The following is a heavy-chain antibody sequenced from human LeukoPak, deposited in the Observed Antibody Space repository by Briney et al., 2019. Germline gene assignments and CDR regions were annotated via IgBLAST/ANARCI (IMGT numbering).Heavy chain of an antibody. V-gene: IGHV4-38-2*02. J-gene: IGHJ6*03. CDR2: IYYSGST. CDR3: ARGIRDYYYYMDV. CDR1: GYSINNDDY. Sequence: KSSETLSLTCTVSGYSINNDDYWGWIRQSPGQGLEWIGSIYYSGSTYYNPSLKSRVTISVDTSKNQFSLKLSSVTAADTAVYYCARGIRDYYYYMDVWGKGTTVTISS.